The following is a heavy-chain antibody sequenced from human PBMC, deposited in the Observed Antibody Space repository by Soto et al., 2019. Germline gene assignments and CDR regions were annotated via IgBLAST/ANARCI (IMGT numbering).Heavy chain of an antibody. D-gene: IGHD4-17*01. CDR3: TTNFYSDHGMDV. Sequence: EVQLVESGGGLVKPGGSLRLSCAASGITFSKAWMNWVRQSPGKGLEWGGRIKSKSDGGTTAYAAPVKGRFTISRDDSKNTLCLQMNSLKTEDTAVYYCTTNFYSDHGMDVWGQGTTVTVSS. CDR2: IKSKSDGGTT. CDR1: GITFSKAW. J-gene: IGHJ6*02. V-gene: IGHV3-15*01.